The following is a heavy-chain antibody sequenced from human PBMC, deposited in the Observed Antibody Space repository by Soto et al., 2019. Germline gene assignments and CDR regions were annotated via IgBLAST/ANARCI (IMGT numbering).Heavy chain of an antibody. J-gene: IGHJ4*02. CDR3: ARSQHYYDSSGYYYEEYYFDY. V-gene: IGHV4-38-2*01. Sequence: SETLSLTCAVSGYSISSGYYWGWIRQPPGKGLEWIGSIYHSGSTYDNPSLKSRVTISVDTSKNQFSLKLSSVTAADTAVYYCARSQHYYDSSGYYYEEYYFDYWGQGTLVTVSS. CDR1: GYSISSGYY. D-gene: IGHD3-22*01. CDR2: IYHSGST.